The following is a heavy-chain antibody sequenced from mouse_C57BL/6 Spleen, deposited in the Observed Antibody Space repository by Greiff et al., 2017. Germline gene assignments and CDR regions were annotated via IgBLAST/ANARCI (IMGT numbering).Heavy chain of an antibody. CDR1: GYTFTSYW. J-gene: IGHJ2*01. V-gene: IGHV1-53*01. CDR2: INPSNGGT. D-gene: IGHD1-1*01. CDR3: ARQGFTTVVAKGEFGY. Sequence: VQLQQPGTELVKPGASVKLSCKASGYTFTSYWMHWVKQRPGQGLEWIGNINPSNGGTNYNEKFKSKATLTVDKSSSTAYMQLSSLTSEDAAVYYCARQGFTTVVAKGEFGYWGQGTTLTAAS.